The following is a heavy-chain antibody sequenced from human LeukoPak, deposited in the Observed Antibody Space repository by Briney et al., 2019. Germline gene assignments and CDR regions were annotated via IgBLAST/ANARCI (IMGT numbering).Heavy chain of an antibody. CDR1: GGSISSGDYY. CDR2: IYYSGST. V-gene: IGHV4-61*08. Sequence: SETLSLTCTVSGGSISSGDYYWSWIRQPPGKGLEWIGYIYYSGSTNYNPSLKSRVTISVDTSKNQFSLKLSSVTAADTAVYYCARLDTDYGDYSYYYYGMDVWGQGTTVTVSS. CDR3: ARLDTDYGDYSYYYYGMDV. J-gene: IGHJ6*02. D-gene: IGHD4-17*01.